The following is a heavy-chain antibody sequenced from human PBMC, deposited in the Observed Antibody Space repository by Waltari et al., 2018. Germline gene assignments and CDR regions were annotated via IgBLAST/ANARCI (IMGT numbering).Heavy chain of an antibody. J-gene: IGHJ5*02. CDR3: ARDSVIGTKGSGFDP. CDR2: IYTRGST. Sequence: QVQLQESGPGLVKPSETLSLTCTVSGGSISSYYWSWIRQPPGKGLEWIGYIYTRGSTNYNPSLKSRVTISVDTSKNQFSLKLSSVTAADTAVYYCARDSVIGTKGSGFDPWGQGTLVTVSS. D-gene: IGHD3-10*01. CDR1: GGSISSYY. V-gene: IGHV4-4*09.